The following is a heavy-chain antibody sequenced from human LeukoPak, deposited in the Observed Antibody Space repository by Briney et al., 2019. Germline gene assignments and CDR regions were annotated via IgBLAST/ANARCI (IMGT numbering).Heavy chain of an antibody. V-gene: IGHV1-69*05. CDR3: ARDGYCSSTSRSGNWFDP. Sequence: ASVKVSCKASGGTFSSYAISWVRQAPRQGLEWMGGIIPIFGTANYAQKFQGRVTITTDESTSTAYVELSSLRSEDTAVYYCARDGYCSSTSRSGNWFDPWGQGTLVTVSS. D-gene: IGHD2-2*01. CDR2: IIPIFGTA. CDR1: GGTFSSYA. J-gene: IGHJ5*02.